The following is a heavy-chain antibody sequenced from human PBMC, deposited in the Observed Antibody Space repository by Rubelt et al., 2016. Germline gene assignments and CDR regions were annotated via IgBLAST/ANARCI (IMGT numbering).Heavy chain of an antibody. CDR1: FSDSA. CDR3: LRYDDTIDY. CDR2: IRSKANNYAT. D-gene: IGHD1-1*01. V-gene: IGHV3-73*01. Sequence: FSDSAMHWVRQASGKGLEWVGYIRSKANNYATVYGASVKGRFTISRDDSKNTAYLQMNSLKTEDKAVYYCLRYDDTIDYWGQGNLVTVSS. J-gene: IGHJ4*02.